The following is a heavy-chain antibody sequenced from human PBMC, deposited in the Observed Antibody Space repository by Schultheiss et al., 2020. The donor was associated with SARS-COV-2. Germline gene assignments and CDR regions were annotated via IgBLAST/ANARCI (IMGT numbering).Heavy chain of an antibody. CDR2: IYYSGST. J-gene: IGHJ4*02. CDR3: ARGDSSGTPST. Sequence: GSLRLSCAASGFTFSSYAMSWVRQAPGKGLEWIGYIYYSGSTNYNPSLKSRVTISVHTSKKQFSLKLISVTAADTAVYYCARGDSSGTPSTWGQGTLVTVSS. D-gene: IGHD3-22*01. V-gene: IGHV4-59*01. CDR1: GFTFSSYA.